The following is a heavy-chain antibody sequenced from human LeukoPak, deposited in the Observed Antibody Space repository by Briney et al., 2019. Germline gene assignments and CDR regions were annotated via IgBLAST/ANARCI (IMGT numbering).Heavy chain of an antibody. CDR1: GFTLRSYA. CDR2: ISTTSNEI. D-gene: IGHD3-10*01. Sequence: PGGSLRPSCAAPGFTLRSYAMNWVRQAPGKGLEWVSVISTTSNEIYYADSVKGRFTISRDNSKNSLYLQMYSLRAEDTAVYYCARDLYYFGSGTYYRSDAFDIWGQGTMVTVSA. CDR3: ARDLYYFGSGTYYRSDAFDI. V-gene: IGHV3-21*01. J-gene: IGHJ3*02.